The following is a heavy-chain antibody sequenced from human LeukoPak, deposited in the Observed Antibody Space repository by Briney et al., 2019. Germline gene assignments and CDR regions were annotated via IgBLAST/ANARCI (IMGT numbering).Heavy chain of an antibody. Sequence: GGSLRLSCAASGFTFSSYSMNWVRQAPGKGLEWVSYISSSSSTIYYADSVKGRFTISRDNAKNSLYLQMNSLRDEDTAVYYCARVPSYYYDSSGYLDYWGQGTLVTVSS. D-gene: IGHD3-22*01. J-gene: IGHJ4*02. CDR2: ISSSSSTI. CDR1: GFTFSSYS. V-gene: IGHV3-48*02. CDR3: ARVPSYYYDSSGYLDY.